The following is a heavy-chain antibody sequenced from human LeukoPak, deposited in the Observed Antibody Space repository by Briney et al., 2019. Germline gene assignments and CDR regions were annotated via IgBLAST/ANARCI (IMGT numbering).Heavy chain of an antibody. CDR2: IYENGGTT. D-gene: IGHD1-26*01. CDR3: ARISGGNYWSAPFYY. CDR1: GFTFRSHA. Sequence: GGSLRLSCVGSGFTFRSHAMSWVRQAPEKGLEFVSGIYENGGTTYYADSVKGRFTISRDNSKNTLYLQVNSLRAEDTAVYYCARISGGNYWSAPFYYWGQGTLVTVSS. V-gene: IGHV3-64*04. J-gene: IGHJ4*02.